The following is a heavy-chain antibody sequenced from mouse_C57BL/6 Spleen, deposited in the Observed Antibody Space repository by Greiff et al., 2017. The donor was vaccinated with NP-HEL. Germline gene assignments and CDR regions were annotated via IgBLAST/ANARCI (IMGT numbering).Heavy chain of an antibody. CDR2: ISSGGSYT. CDR1: GFTFSSYG. V-gene: IGHV5-6*01. D-gene: IGHD1-1*01. Sequence: DVQLVESGGDLVKPGGSLKLSCAASGFTFSSYGMSWVRQTPDKRLEWVATISSGGSYTYYPDSVKGRFTISRDNAKNTLYLQMSSLKSEDTAMYYCARGELLYAMEYWGQGTSVTVSS. CDR3: ARGELLYAMEY. J-gene: IGHJ4*01.